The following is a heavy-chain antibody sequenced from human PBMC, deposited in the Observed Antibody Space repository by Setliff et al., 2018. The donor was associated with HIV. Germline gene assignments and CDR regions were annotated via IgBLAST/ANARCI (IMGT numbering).Heavy chain of an antibody. Sequence: SETLSLTCAVYGGSFSGYYWTWIRQPPGKGLGWSGEINHSGTTNHNPSLKSRVAMSVDMSKYQFSLKLTSVTAADTAVYYCARGVVVGPAARENYYYMDVWGKGTTVT. J-gene: IGHJ6*03. D-gene: IGHD2-15*01. V-gene: IGHV4-34*01. CDR2: INHSGTT. CDR3: ARGVVVGPAARENYYYMDV. CDR1: GGSFSGYY.